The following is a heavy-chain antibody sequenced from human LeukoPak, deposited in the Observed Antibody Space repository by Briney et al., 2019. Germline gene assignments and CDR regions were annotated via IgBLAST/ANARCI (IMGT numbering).Heavy chain of an antibody. CDR2: INHSGST. D-gene: IGHD5-24*01. Sequence: SETLSLTCAVYGGSFSGYYWSWIRQPPGKGLEWIGEINHSGSTNYNPSLKSRVTISVDTSKNQSSLKLSSVTAADTAVYYCARRDRTYYYYMDVWGKGTTVTVSS. CDR1: GGSFSGYY. V-gene: IGHV4-34*01. CDR3: ARRDRTYYYYMDV. J-gene: IGHJ6*03.